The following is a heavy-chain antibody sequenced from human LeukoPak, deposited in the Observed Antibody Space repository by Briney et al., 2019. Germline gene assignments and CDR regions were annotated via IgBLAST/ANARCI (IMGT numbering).Heavy chain of an antibody. CDR1: GFTFSSFW. J-gene: IGHJ4*02. CDR3: ARITTNGYFEY. V-gene: IGHV3-7*01. CDR2: IKYDESEK. Sequence: GGSLRLSCAASGFTFSSFWRGGVGRAQGKGREWVASIKYDESEKHHVDSVKGRFTISGDNAKNSLYLQMNSLRAEDTAVYFCARITTNGYFEYWGQGTLVTVSS. D-gene: IGHD1-1*01.